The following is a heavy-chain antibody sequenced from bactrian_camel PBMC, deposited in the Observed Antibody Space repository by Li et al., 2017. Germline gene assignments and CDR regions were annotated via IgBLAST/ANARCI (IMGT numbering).Heavy chain of an antibody. CDR1: GFSTS. V-gene: IGHV3S53*01. J-gene: IGHJ4*01. D-gene: IGHD2*01. Sequence: HVQLVESGGGSVQAGGSLSLSCTASGFSTSMAWFRMTPGSERVGVAAIDSDGIASYIDSVKGRFTISRDNANNTVNLMMNSLKVEDTAMYYCAAGPPFGSRYRASNYNYWGQGTQVTVS. CDR2: IDSDGIA. CDR3: AAGPPFGSRYRASNYNY.